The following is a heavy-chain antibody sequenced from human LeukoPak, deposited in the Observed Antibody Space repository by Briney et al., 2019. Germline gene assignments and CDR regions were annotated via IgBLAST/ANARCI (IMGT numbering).Heavy chain of an antibody. J-gene: IGHJ4*02. CDR3: ATELVVTATLPDY. CDR1: GGSISSSSYY. V-gene: IGHV4-39*07. D-gene: IGHD2-21*02. Sequence: PSETLSLTCTVSGGSISSSSYYWGWIRQPPGKGLEWIGSIYYSGSTYYNPSLKSRVTISVDTSKNQFSLKLSSVTAADTAVYYCATELVVTATLPDYWGQGTLVTVSS. CDR2: IYYSGST.